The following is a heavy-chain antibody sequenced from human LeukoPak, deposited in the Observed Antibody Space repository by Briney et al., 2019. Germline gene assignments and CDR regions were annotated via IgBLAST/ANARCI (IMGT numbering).Heavy chain of an antibody. V-gene: IGHV3-53*01. CDR2: IYSVNT. Sequence: GGSLRLSCAASGFTVSSNSMSWVRQAPGKGLEWVSFIYSVNTHYSDSVKGRFTISRDNSKNTLYLQMNSLRAEDTAVYYCARRAGAYSHPYDYWGQGTLVTVSS. J-gene: IGHJ4*02. CDR1: GFTVSSNS. D-gene: IGHD4/OR15-4a*01. CDR3: ARRAGAYSHPYDY.